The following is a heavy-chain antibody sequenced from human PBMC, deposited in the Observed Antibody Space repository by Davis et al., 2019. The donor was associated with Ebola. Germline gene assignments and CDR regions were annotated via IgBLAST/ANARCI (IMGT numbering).Heavy chain of an antibody. D-gene: IGHD6-19*01. CDR1: GDSVSGSSDA. CDR2: TYYSSKWYH. Sequence: LRLSCAISGDSVSGSSDAWNWIRQSPSRGLEWLGRTYYSSKWYHDYAVSVKSRTIINPDTSKNQFSLQLNSVTPEDTAIYYCARGWFKSGMDVWGQGTTVTVSS. CDR3: ARGWFKSGMDV. V-gene: IGHV6-1*01. J-gene: IGHJ6*02.